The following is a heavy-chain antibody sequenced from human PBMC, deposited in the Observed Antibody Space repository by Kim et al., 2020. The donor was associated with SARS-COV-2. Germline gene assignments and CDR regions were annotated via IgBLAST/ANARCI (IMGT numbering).Heavy chain of an antibody. CDR2: IYTSGST. J-gene: IGHJ5*02. D-gene: IGHD6-13*01. CDR3: SRDSRSSSWYGNWFDP. V-gene: IGHV4-4*07. Sequence: SETLSLTCTVSGGSISSYYWSWIRQPAGKGLEWIGRIYTSGSTNYNPSLKSRVTMSVDTSKNQFSLKLSSVTAADTAVYYCSRDSRSSSWYGNWFDPWGQGTLVTVSS. CDR1: GGSISSYY.